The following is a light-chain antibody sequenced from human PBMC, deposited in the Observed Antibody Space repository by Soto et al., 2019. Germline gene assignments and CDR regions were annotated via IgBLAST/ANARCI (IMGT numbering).Light chain of an antibody. Sequence: ENVLTQSPGTLSLSPGERATLFCRASQSVSSSSLAWYQQKPGQAPRLLMYDASNRATGIPARFSGSGSGTDFTLTISSLEPEDFAVYYCQQRSNWPPITFGQGTRLEIK. J-gene: IGKJ5*01. CDR3: QQRSNWPPIT. V-gene: IGKV3D-20*02. CDR2: DAS. CDR1: QSVSSSS.